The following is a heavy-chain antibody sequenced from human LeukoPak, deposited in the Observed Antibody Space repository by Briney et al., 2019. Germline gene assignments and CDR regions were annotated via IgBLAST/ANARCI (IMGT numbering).Heavy chain of an antibody. CDR2: ISVYNGNT. CDR1: GYTFANYG. J-gene: IGHJ4*02. CDR3: ARCPASGGRCYEFDY. V-gene: IGHV1-18*01. Sequence: GSAKVSCMASGYTFANYGMNWVRQAPGQGLEWMGWISVYNGNTNYAQNLQGRVTLTTDTYTSTAYMELKRLRSDDTAVYYCARCPASGGRCYEFDYWGRGTMVTVSS. D-gene: IGHD2-15*01.